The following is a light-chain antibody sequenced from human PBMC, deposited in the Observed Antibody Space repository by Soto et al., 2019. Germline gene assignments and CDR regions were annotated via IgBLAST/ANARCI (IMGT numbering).Light chain of an antibody. V-gene: IGKV3-15*01. J-gene: IGKJ5*01. Sequence: EIVMTQSPATLSVSPGDGATLSCRASQSISTNLAWYQQKPGQAPRLLIYGAPTRAAGIPARFRGSRSGTEFTLTISSLLSEDFAVYYCQQYDNWPPITFGQGTRLEI. CDR3: QQYDNWPPIT. CDR1: QSISTN. CDR2: GAP.